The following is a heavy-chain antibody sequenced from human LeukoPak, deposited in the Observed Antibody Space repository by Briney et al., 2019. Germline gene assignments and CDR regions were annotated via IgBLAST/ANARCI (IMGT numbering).Heavy chain of an antibody. CDR2: INPNNGGT. V-gene: IGHV1-2*02. J-gene: IGHJ4*02. CDR3: ARGQETVTTPHFDY. D-gene: IGHD4-17*01. CDR1: GYTFTGYY. Sequence: ASVTVSCKASGYTFTGYYVHWVRQAPGQGLEWMGWINPNNGGTNYAQKFQGRVTMTRDTSINTAYMELSRLISDDTAVYYCARGQETVTTPHFDYWGQGPLVTVPS.